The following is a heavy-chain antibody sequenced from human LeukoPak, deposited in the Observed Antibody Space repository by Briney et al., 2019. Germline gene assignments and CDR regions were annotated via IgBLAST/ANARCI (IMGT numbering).Heavy chain of an antibody. D-gene: IGHD4-17*01. CDR1: GGSISSSNYY. CDR2: IYYSGST. V-gene: IGHV4-39*01. CDR3: ARLGTTVTTLSWFDL. Sequence: PSETLSLTCTVSGGSISSSNYYWGWIRQPPGTGLEWIGNIYYSGSTYYNPSLKSRLTITVDTSKNQLSLKLRPVTAADTAVYYCARLGTTVTTLSWFDLWGRGTLVTVSS. J-gene: IGHJ5*02.